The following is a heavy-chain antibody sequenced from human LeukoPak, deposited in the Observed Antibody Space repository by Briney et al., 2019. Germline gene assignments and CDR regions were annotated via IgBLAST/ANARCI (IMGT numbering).Heavy chain of an antibody. CDR3: AKPPTYYSSSWSPQDY. D-gene: IGHD6-13*01. Sequence: GGSLRLSCAASGFTFSSYAMHWIRQAPGKGLEWVAVISYDGSNKYYADSVKGRFTISRDNSKNTLYLQMNSLRAEDTAVYYCAKPPTYYSSSWSPQDYWGQGTLVTVSS. CDR1: GFTFSSYA. J-gene: IGHJ4*02. CDR2: ISYDGSNK. V-gene: IGHV3-30*04.